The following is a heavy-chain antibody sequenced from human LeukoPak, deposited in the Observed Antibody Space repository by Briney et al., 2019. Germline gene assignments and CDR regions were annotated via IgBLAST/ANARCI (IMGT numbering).Heavy chain of an antibody. CDR1: GFTFSSYA. V-gene: IGHV3-23*01. CDR2: ISGSGGST. CDR3: AKGLGRLWFGEFWFDP. Sequence: PGASLRLSCAASGFTFSSYAMSWVRQAPGKGLEWVSAISGSGGSTYYADSVKGRFTISRDNSKNTLYLQMNSLRAEDTAVYYCAKGLGRLWFGEFWFDPWGQGTLVTVSS. J-gene: IGHJ5*02. D-gene: IGHD3-10*01.